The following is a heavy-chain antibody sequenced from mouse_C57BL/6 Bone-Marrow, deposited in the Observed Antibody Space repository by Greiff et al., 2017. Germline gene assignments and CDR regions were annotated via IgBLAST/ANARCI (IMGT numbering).Heavy chain of an antibody. CDR1: GYTFTSYG. CDR3: ARQVNWSYYFDY. D-gene: IGHD4-1*02. J-gene: IGHJ2*01. V-gene: IGHV1-81*01. CDR2: IYPRSGNT. Sequence: VQLQQSGAELARPGASVKLSCKASGYTFTSYGISWVKQRTGQGLEWIGEIYPRSGNTYYNEKFKGKATLTADKSSSTAYMELRSLTSEDSAVYFCARQVNWSYYFDYWGQGTTLTVSS.